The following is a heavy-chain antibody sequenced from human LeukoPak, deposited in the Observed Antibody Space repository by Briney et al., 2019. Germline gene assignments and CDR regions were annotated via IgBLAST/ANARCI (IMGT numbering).Heavy chain of an antibody. CDR2: IYYSGST. CDR3: ARAHYDILTGYSHYYYYYMDV. CDR1: GGSISSYY. J-gene: IGHJ6*03. D-gene: IGHD3-9*01. Sequence: SETLSLTCTVSGGSISSYYWSWIRQPPGKGLEWIGYIYYSGSTNYNPSLKSRVTISVDTSKNQFSLKLSSVTAADTAVYYCARAHYDILTGYSHYYYYYMDVWGKGTTVTVSS. V-gene: IGHV4-59*01.